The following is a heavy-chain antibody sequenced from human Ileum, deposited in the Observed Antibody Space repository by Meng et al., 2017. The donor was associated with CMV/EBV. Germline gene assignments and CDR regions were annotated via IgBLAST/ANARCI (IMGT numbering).Heavy chain of an antibody. CDR3: ARAHFFVVSPDWFDP. V-gene: IGHV1-18*01. CDR1: GYSFTTYG. J-gene: IGHJ5*02. CDR2: ISYYNGNR. Sequence: SGYSFTTYGISWVRQAPGQGLEWMGWISYYNGNRNYAQKVQGRVTMTIDTSTSTAYMELRNLRSDDTAVYYCARAHFFVVSPDWFDPWGQGTLVTVSS. D-gene: IGHD4-23*01.